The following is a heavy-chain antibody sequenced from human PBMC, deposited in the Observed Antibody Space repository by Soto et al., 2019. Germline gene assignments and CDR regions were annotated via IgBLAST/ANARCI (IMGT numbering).Heavy chain of an antibody. V-gene: IGHV1-69*13. D-gene: IGHD1-1*01. CDR2: IIPIFGTA. Sequence: SVTFSCTASGGTFISYAISWVRQAPGQGLEWMGGIIPIFGTANYAQKFQGRVTITADESTSTAYMELSSLRSEDTAVYYCARDRVEPWYFDYWGQGTLVTVSS. CDR3: ARDRVEPWYFDY. CDR1: GGTFISYA. J-gene: IGHJ4*02.